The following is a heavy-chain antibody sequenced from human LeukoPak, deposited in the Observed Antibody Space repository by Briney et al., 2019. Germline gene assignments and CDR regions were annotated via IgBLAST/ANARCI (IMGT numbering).Heavy chain of an antibody. D-gene: IGHD3-9*01. V-gene: IGHV4-59*08. CDR3: ARGLTYYDILTGYHERLDYFDY. CDR1: GDSISGNY. Sequence: SETLSLTCTVSGDSISGNYWTWIRQPPGKGLEWIGYIYYSGSTNYNASLESRVTVSVDTSKNQFSLKLSSVTAADTAVYYCARGLTYYDILTGYHERLDYFDYWGQGTLVTVST. J-gene: IGHJ4*02. CDR2: IYYSGST.